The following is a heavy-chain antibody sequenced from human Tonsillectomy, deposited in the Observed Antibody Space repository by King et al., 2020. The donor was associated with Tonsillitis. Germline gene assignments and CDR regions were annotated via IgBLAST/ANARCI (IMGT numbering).Heavy chain of an antibody. V-gene: IGHV3-21*01. D-gene: IGHD5-18*01. CDR1: GCTFSSYA. CDR2: ISSSSSHI. Sequence: VQLVESGGGLAKPGGSLRLSCAASGCTFSSYAMNWVRQAPGKGLEWVSSISSSSSHIYYADSVKGRFTISRDNAKNSLYLQMNSLRAEDTAVYYCARGYLDYFDYWGQGTLVTVSS. J-gene: IGHJ4*02. CDR3: ARGYLDYFDY.